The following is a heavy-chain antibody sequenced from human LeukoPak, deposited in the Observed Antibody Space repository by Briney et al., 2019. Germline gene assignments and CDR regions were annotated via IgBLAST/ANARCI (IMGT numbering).Heavy chain of an antibody. CDR1: GGSFSGYY. CDR3: ASEGKQQLAYNFDY. D-gene: IGHD6-13*01. CDR2: INHSGST. V-gene: IGHV4-34*01. Sequence: SETLSLTCAVYGGSFSGYYWSWIRQPPGKGLEWIGEINHSGSTNYNPSLKSRVTISVDTSKKQFSLKLSSVTAADTAVYYCASEGKQQLAYNFDYWGQGTLVTVSS. J-gene: IGHJ4*02.